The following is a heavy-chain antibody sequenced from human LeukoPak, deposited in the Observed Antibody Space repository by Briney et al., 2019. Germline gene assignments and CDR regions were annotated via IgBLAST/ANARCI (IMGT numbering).Heavy chain of an antibody. V-gene: IGHV4-34*01. J-gene: IGHJ6*02. CDR2: INHSGST. CDR3: ARDDILTGYHYGMDV. CDR1: GGSFSGYY. D-gene: IGHD3-9*01. Sequence: SETLSLTCAVYGGSFSGYYWSWIRQPPGKGLEWIGEINHSGSTNYNPSLKSRVTISVDTSKNQFSLKLSSVTAADTAVYYCARDDILTGYHYGMDVWGQGTTVTVSS.